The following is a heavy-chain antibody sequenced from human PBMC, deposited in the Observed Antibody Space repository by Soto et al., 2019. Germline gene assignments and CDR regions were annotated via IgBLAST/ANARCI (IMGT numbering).Heavy chain of an antibody. CDR3: ARGSHLELRSLGY. J-gene: IGHJ4*02. V-gene: IGHV4-59*01. CDR1: GGSISSYY. D-gene: IGHD1-7*01. Sequence: SETLSLTCTVSGGSISSYYWSWIRQPPGKGLEWIGYIYYSGSTNYNPSLKSRVTISVDTSKNQFSLKLSSVTAADTAVYYCARGSHLELRSLGYWGQGTLVTVSS. CDR2: IYYSGST.